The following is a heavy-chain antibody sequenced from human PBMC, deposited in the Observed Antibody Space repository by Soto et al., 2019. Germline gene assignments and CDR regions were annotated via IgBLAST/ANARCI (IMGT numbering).Heavy chain of an antibody. D-gene: IGHD3-10*01. J-gene: IGHJ6*02. Sequence: GASVKVSCKASGYTFTGYYMHWVRQAPGQGLEWMGWINPNSGGTNYAQKFQGWVTMTRDTSISTAYMELSRLRSDDTAVYYCARDQGKYYPLQDVWGQGTTVTVSS. CDR1: GYTFTGYY. CDR2: INPNSGGT. V-gene: IGHV1-2*04. CDR3: ARDQGKYYPLQDV.